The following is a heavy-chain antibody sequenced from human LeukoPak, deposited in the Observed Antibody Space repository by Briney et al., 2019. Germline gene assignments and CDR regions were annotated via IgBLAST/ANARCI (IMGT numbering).Heavy chain of an antibody. CDR2: IYYSGST. CDR3: ARSGDSSGYYLFDY. Sequence: SETLSLTCTVSGGSISSYYWSWIRQPPGKGLEWIGYIYYSGSTNYDPSLKSRVTISVDTSKNQFSLKLSSVTAADTAVYYCARSGDSSGYYLFDYWGQGTLVTVSS. J-gene: IGHJ4*02. CDR1: GGSISSYY. V-gene: IGHV4-59*12. D-gene: IGHD3-22*01.